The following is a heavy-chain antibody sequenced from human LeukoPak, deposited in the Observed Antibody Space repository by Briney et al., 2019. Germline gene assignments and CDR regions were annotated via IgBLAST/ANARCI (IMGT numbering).Heavy chain of an antibody. J-gene: IGHJ4*02. V-gene: IGHV3-9*01. CDR1: GFTFDDYA. CDR2: ISWNSGSI. Sequence: GGSLRLSCAASGFTFDDYAMPWVRQAPGKGLEWVSGISWNSGSIGYADSVKGRFTISRDNAKNSLYLQMNSLRAEDTALYYCAKGGIAVAGTRVDFDYWGQGTLVTVSS. D-gene: IGHD6-19*01. CDR3: AKGGIAVAGTRVDFDY.